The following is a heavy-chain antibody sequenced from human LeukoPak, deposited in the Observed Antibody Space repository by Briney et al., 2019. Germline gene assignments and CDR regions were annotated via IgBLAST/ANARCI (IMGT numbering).Heavy chain of an antibody. D-gene: IGHD6-13*01. CDR3: ARGRRGAAAGRYNWFDP. J-gene: IGHJ5*02. CDR1: GGSFSGSFSGYY. Sequence: PSETLSLTCAVYGGSFSGSFSGYYWTCTRQTPGKGLEWIGEINHSGSTNYNPSLKSRVTISVDTSKNQFSLKLSSVTAADTAVYYCARGRRGAAAGRYNWFDPWGQGTLVTVSS. V-gene: IGHV4-34*01. CDR2: INHSGST.